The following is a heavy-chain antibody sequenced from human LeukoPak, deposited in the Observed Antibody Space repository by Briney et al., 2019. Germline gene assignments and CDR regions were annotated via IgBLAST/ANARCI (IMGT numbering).Heavy chain of an antibody. Sequence: GASVKVSCKASGYTFTSYYMHWVRQAPGQGLEWMGIINPSGGSTSHAQKFQGRVTMTRDTSTSTVYMELSSLRSEDTAVYYCARGGANYDILTGYSRVFDYWGQGTLVTVSS. D-gene: IGHD3-9*01. CDR3: ARGGANYDILTGYSRVFDY. CDR1: GYTFTSYY. J-gene: IGHJ4*02. V-gene: IGHV1-46*01. CDR2: INPSGGST.